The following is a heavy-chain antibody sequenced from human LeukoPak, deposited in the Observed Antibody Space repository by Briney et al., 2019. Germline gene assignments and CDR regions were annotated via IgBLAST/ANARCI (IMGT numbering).Heavy chain of an antibody. J-gene: IGHJ3*02. CDR1: GFMFSNYA. D-gene: IGHD3-9*01. V-gene: IGHV3-23*01. CDR2: ISGSGDNT. CDR3: AREGNFDWSLDALDI. Sequence: GGSLRLSCAASGFMFSNYAMSWVRQAPGKGLEWVSAISGSGDNTNYADSVKGRFTISRDNSKNTLFLQMNSLRAEDMAVYYCAREGNFDWSLDALDIWGQGTMVTVSS.